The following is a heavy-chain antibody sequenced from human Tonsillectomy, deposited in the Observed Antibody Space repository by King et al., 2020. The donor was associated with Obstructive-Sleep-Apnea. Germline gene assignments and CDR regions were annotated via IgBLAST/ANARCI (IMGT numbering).Heavy chain of an antibody. Sequence: VQLVESGGGVVQPGRSLRLSCAASGFTFSSYVMHWVRQAPGKGLEWVAVISYDGSNKYYADSVKGRFTISRDNSKNTLYLQMNSLRAEDTAVYYCASSYKYSSLIWDYYGMDVWGQGTTVTVSS. CDR1: GFTFSSYV. V-gene: IGHV3-30*04. CDR3: ASSYKYSSLIWDYYGMDV. D-gene: IGHD6-6*01. J-gene: IGHJ6*02. CDR2: ISYDGSNK.